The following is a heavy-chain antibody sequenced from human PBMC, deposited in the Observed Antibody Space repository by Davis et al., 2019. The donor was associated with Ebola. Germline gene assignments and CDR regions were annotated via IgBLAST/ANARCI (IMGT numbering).Heavy chain of an antibody. CDR1: GFTFSSYW. Sequence: GESLKISCAASGFTFSSYWMSWVRQAPGKGLEWVVNIKQDGSEKYYVDSVKGRFTISRDNAKNSLYLQMNSLRAEDTAVYYCAREWSGSLGPLDYWGQGTLVTVSS. CDR3: AREWSGSLGPLDY. CDR2: IKQDGSEK. D-gene: IGHD3-3*01. J-gene: IGHJ4*02. V-gene: IGHV3-7*03.